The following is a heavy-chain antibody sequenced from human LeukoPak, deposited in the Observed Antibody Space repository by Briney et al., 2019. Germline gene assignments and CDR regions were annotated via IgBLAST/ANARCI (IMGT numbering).Heavy chain of an antibody. CDR3: ARVIGGIRYFDWYSWFDP. V-gene: IGHV3-11*05. CDR1: GFTFSDYY. Sequence: PGGSLRLSCAASGFTFSDYYMSWIRQAPGKGLEWVSYISSSSSYTNYADSVKGRFTISRDNAKNSLYLQLNSLRAEDTAVYYCARVIGGIRYFDWYSWFDPWGQGTLVTVSS. J-gene: IGHJ5*02. D-gene: IGHD3-9*01. CDR2: ISSSSSYT.